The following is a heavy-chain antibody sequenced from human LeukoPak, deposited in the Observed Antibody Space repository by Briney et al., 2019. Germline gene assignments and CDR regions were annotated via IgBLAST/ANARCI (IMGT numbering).Heavy chain of an antibody. CDR2: INHSGST. CDR1: GGSFSGYY. D-gene: IGHD4-11*01. CDR3: ARVPNSNPNNPPLDY. Sequence: SETLSLTCAVYGGSFSGYYWSWIRQPPGKGLEWIGEINHSGSTNYNPSLKSRVTISVDTSKNQSSLKLSSVTAADTAVYYCARVPNSNPNNPPLDYWGQGTLVTVSS. V-gene: IGHV4-34*01. J-gene: IGHJ4*02.